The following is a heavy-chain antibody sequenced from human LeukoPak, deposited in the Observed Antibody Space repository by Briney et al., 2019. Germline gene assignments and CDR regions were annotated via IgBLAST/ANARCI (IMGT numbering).Heavy chain of an antibody. J-gene: IGHJ4*02. D-gene: IGHD6-13*01. V-gene: IGHV3-21*01. CDR2: ISSSSSYI. CDR3: ASMYSSSKYGDFDY. CDR1: GFTFSSYS. Sequence: GGSLRLSCAASGFTFSSYSMNWVRQAPGKGLEWVSSISSSSSYIYYADSVKGRFTISRDNAKNSLYLQMNSLRAEDTAVYYCASMYSSSKYGDFDYWGQGTLVTVSS.